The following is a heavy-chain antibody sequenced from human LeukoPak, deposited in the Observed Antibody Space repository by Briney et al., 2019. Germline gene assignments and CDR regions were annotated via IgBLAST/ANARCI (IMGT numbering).Heavy chain of an antibody. J-gene: IGHJ3*01. V-gene: IGHV4-59*11. CDR1: GGSFSSLF. CDR2: IFDTGST. CDR3: ARTNAFDF. Sequence: SETLSLTCTVSGGSFSSLFWSWIRQPPGKGLEWIGYIFDTGSTSYNPSLKGRVTISLDTSKNQSSLKVSSVTTADTAVYYCARTNAFDFWGQGTLVTVAS.